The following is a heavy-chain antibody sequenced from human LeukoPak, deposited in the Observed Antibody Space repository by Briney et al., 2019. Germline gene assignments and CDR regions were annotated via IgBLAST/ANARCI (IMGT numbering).Heavy chain of an antibody. CDR2: INHSGST. D-gene: IGHD2-2*03. Sequence: PSETLSLTCAVYGGSFSGYYWSWIRQPPGKGLEWIGEINHSGSTNYNPSLKSRVTISVDTSKNQFSLKLSSVTAADTAVYYCARTALDIVVVEQLVQGINWFDPWGQGTLVTVSS. CDR1: GGSFSGYY. CDR3: ARTALDIVVVEQLVQGINWFDP. V-gene: IGHV4-34*01. J-gene: IGHJ5*02.